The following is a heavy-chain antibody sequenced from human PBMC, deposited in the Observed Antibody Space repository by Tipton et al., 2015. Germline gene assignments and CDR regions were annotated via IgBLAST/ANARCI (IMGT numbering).Heavy chain of an antibody. Sequence: TLSLTCTVSGYSISRDYFWGWIRQPPGKGLEWIGSFFYSGSTYYNPSLKSHVTISADTSKNQFSLKVTSVTAADTATYYCARRGRSGRWDWFDPWGHGTLVTVSS. V-gene: IGHV4-38-2*02. CDR3: ARRGRSGRWDWFDP. CDR2: FFYSGST. D-gene: IGHD6-19*01. CDR1: GYSISRDYF. J-gene: IGHJ5*02.